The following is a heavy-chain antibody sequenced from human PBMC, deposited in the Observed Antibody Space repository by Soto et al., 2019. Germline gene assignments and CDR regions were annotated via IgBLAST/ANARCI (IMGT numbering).Heavy chain of an antibody. CDR1: GDSVSRNSVA. J-gene: IGHJ6*02. Sequence: QGQLQQSGPGLVKPSQTLSLTCAISGDSVSRNSVAWNWIRQSPSRGLEWLGRTYYRSKWYNNYAESVKSRITINPDTSKNQFSLQLNSVTPEYTAVYYCARGQADYYAMDVWGQGTTVTVSS. CDR3: ARGQADYYAMDV. CDR2: TYYRSKWYN. V-gene: IGHV6-1*01. D-gene: IGHD2-15*01.